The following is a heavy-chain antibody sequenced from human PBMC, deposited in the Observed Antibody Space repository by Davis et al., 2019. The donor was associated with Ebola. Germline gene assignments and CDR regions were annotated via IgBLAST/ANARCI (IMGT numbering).Heavy chain of an antibody. D-gene: IGHD3-22*01. Sequence: GGSLRLSCAASGFPFSNYAIHWVRQAPGEGLEWVSVISHDGSTKYCADSVKGRFTISRDNSKNTLYLQMNSLRAEDTAVYYCAKEDYYYDSRGSVFDNWGQGTQVTVSS. V-gene: IGHV3-30*18. J-gene: IGHJ4*02. CDR2: ISHDGSTK. CDR3: AKEDYYYDSRGSVFDN. CDR1: GFPFSNYA.